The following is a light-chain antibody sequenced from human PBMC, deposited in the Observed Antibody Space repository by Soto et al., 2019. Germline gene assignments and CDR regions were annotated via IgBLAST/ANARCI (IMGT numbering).Light chain of an antibody. CDR2: GAS. CDR3: QHFNSYPWT. CDR1: HSISGW. Sequence: DIQMTQSPSTLSASVGDTVAITCWASHSISGWLAWYQQKPGKAPTLLIYGASSLQTGVPSRFSGSGSGTEFTLSISSLQPDDVATYYCQHFNSYPWTFGQGTKVEIK. J-gene: IGKJ1*01. V-gene: IGKV1-5*01.